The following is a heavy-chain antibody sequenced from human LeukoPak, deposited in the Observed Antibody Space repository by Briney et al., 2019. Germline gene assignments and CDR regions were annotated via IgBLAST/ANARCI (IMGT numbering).Heavy chain of an antibody. CDR1: GYSFTNYW. CDR3: ARHPYYSNFGVGYYYYYMDV. V-gene: IGHV5-51*01. CDR2: IYPGDSDT. J-gene: IGHJ6*03. D-gene: IGHD4-11*01. Sequence: GESLKISCKGSGYSFTNYWIGWVRQMPGKGLEWMGIIYPGDSDTRYSPSFQGQVTISADKSISTAYLQWSSLKASDTAMYYCARHPYYSNFGVGYYYYYMDVWGKGTTVTVSS.